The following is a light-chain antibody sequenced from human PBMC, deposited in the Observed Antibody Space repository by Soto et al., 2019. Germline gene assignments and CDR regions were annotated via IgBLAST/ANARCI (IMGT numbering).Light chain of an antibody. J-gene: IGKJ2*01. CDR1: QSSSNF. V-gene: IGKV1-5*01. Sequence: DVQMTQSPSTLSASIGERITISCRANQSSSNFLAWYQQKPGKAPKLLIYDASSLEAGVPSRFNGSGSGTEFTLAISSLQPDDFATYYCQQYNSYSCAFGQGTKVDIK. CDR3: QQYNSYSCA. CDR2: DAS.